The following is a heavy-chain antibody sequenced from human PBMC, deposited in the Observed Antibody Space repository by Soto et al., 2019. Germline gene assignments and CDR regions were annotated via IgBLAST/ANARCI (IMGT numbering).Heavy chain of an antibody. CDR1: GFTFSGSA. CDR2: IRSKANSYAT. V-gene: IGHV3-73*01. J-gene: IGHJ4*02. D-gene: IGHD1-1*01. Sequence: EVQLVESGGGLVQPGGSLKLSCAASGFTFSGSAMHWVRQASGKGLEWVGRIRSKANSYATAYAASVKGRFTISRDDSKNTSYLQMNSLKTEDTAVYYCTRRGTISCPFDYWGQGTLVTVSS. CDR3: TRRGTISCPFDY.